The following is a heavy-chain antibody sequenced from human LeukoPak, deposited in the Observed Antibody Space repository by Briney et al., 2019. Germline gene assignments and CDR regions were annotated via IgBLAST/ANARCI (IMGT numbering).Heavy chain of an antibody. J-gene: IGHJ3*02. CDR3: ARREDGNFDI. Sequence: PSDTLSLTCAVSGYSISSGYYWGWIRQPPGKGLEWIGSIYHSGSTYYNPSLKSRVTISVDTSKNQFSLKLSSVTAADTAVYYCARREDGNFDIWGQGTMVTVSS. D-gene: IGHD4-23*01. CDR1: GYSISSGYY. CDR2: IYHSGST. V-gene: IGHV4-38-2*01.